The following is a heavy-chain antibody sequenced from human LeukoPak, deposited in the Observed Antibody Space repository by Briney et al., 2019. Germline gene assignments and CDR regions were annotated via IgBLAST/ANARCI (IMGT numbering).Heavy chain of an antibody. J-gene: IGHJ4*02. CDR1: GFTFTNFW. V-gene: IGHV3-7*01. Sequence: PGGSLRLSCAASGFTFTNFWMNWIRRAPGRGLEWVANIRPDGSEQFYVDSVKGRFTISRDNAKNSAYLQMNSLRAGDTAVYYCAGRDSARNPWAYWGQGTLVTVST. CDR3: AGRDSARNPWAY. D-gene: IGHD4-11*01. CDR2: IRPDGSEQ.